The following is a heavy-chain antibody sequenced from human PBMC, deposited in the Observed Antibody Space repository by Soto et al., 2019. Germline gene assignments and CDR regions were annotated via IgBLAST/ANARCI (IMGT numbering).Heavy chain of an antibody. J-gene: IGHJ6*02. CDR2: IDSNGGT. D-gene: IGHD3-10*01. Sequence: PSDTLSLTYTFSDDSSSSYKRIWFRQPPGRRLEWIGYIDSNGGTSYNPSLQSRVTISIDASTKQFSLKLSSVTAADTAVYYCVRQGFGRLHGLVDVWGQGTTVT. V-gene: IGHV4-59*08. CDR1: DDSSSSYK. CDR3: VRQGFGRLHGLVDV.